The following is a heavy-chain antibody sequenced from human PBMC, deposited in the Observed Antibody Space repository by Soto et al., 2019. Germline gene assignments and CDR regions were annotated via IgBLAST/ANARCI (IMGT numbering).Heavy chain of an antibody. D-gene: IGHD6-19*01. CDR2: ISSTGDNT. J-gene: IGHJ4*02. V-gene: IGHV3-23*01. CDR1: GFTFSIYA. CDR3: SRLGQISDY. Sequence: EVQLLESGGGLVQPGGSLRLSCTASGFTFSIYAMSWVRQAPGKGLEWVSSISSTGDNTYYADSVKGRFTISRENSKNTVYEQMNSLRAEDTAVYYCSRLGQISDYWGQGTLVTVSS.